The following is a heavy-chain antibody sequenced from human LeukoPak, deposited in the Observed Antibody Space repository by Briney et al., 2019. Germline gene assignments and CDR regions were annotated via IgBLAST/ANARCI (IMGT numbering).Heavy chain of an antibody. CDR2: INHSGST. CDR1: GGSFSGYY. CDR3: ARGFSLIALVAATPGFDY. V-gene: IGHV4-34*01. Sequence: PSETLSLTCAVYGGSFSGYYWSWIRQPPGKGLEWIGEINHSGSTNYNPSLKSRVTISVDTSKNQFSLKLSSVTAADTAVYYCARGFSLIALVAATPGFDYWGQGTLVTVSS. D-gene: IGHD2-15*01. J-gene: IGHJ4*02.